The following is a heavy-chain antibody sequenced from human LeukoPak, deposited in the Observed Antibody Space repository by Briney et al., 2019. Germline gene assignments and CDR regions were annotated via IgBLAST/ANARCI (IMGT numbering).Heavy chain of an antibody. CDR3: RAAVGISAEYFQH. J-gene: IGHJ1*01. D-gene: IGHD6-13*01. Sequence: SETLSLTCTVSGGSISSYYWSWIRQPAGKGLEWIGRIYTSGAPTTTPSLRSRVTMSVDTSKNQFSLKLSSVTAADTAVYYCRAAVGISAEYFQHWGQGTLVTVSS. CDR1: GGSISSYY. CDR2: IYTSGAP. V-gene: IGHV4-4*07.